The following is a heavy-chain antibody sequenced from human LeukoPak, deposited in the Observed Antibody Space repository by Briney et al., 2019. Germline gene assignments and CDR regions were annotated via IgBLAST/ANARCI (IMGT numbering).Heavy chain of an antibody. CDR2: IVVASGNT. CDR1: GFTFTSSA. J-gene: IGHJ6*03. D-gene: IGHD4-17*01. Sequence: SVKVSCKASGFTFTSSAMQWVRQARGQRLEWIGWIVVASGNTNYAQKFQERVTITRDMSTSTAYMELSSLRSEDKAVYYCAAGYSTVTTEVSYHMDVWGKGTTVTVS. CDR3: AAGYSTVTTEVSYHMDV. V-gene: IGHV1-58*02.